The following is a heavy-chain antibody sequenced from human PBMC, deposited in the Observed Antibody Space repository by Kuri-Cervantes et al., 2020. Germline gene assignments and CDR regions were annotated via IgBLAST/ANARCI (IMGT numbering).Heavy chain of an antibody. J-gene: IGHJ4*02. CDR3: ARDPSYYDSSGYFDY. CDR1: GFTFSSYG. Sequence: GESLKISCAASGFTFSSYGMHWVRQAPGKGLEWVAVIPYDGSNKYYADSVKGRFTISRDNSKNTLYLQMNSLRAEDTAVYYCARDPSYYDSSGYFDYWGQGTLVTSPQ. D-gene: IGHD3-22*01. V-gene: IGHV3-30*03. CDR2: IPYDGSNK.